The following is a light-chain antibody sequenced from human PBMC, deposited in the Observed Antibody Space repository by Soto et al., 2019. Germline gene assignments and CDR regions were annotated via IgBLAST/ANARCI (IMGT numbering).Light chain of an antibody. CDR1: SGNIGAGYD. CDR2: ANG. CDR3: QSYDRSLSGYV. J-gene: IGLJ1*01. V-gene: IGLV1-40*01. Sequence: QSVLTQPPSVSGGPGQRVSISCTGSSGNIGAGYDVHGYQQLPGTAPKLLIYANGNRPSGIPDRFSGSKSGTSASLAITGLQAEDEADYCCQSYDRSLSGYVLGTGTKVTVL.